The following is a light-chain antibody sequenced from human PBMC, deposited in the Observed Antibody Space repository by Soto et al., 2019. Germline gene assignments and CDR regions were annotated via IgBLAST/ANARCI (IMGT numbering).Light chain of an antibody. CDR1: NSNIGSNT. CDR3: SSWDDSLSGRV. J-gene: IGLJ3*02. Sequence: QYVLTQPPSASGTPGQRVTISCSGSNSNIGSNTVNWYQQLPGTAPKVLIIRNNQRPSGVPDRFSGSKSGTSASLAISGLQSEDEADYYCSSWDDSLSGRVFGGGTKLTVL. CDR2: RNN. V-gene: IGLV1-44*01.